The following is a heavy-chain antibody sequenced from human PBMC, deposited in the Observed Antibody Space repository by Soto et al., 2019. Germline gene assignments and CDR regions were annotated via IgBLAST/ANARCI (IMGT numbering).Heavy chain of an antibody. V-gene: IGHV1-69*01. Sequence: QVQLVQSGAEVKKPGSSVKVSCKASGGTFSSYAISWVRQAPGQGLEWMGGIIPIFGTANYAQKFQGRVTITADESTSTAYMELSSLRSEDTAVYYCARDRFPYGSWTYYYYGMDVWGQGTTVTVSS. CDR2: IIPIFGTA. CDR1: GGTFSSYA. J-gene: IGHJ6*02. D-gene: IGHD3-10*01. CDR3: ARDRFPYGSWTYYYYGMDV.